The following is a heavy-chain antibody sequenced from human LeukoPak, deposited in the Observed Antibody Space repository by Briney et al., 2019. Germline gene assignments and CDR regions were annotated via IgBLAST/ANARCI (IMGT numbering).Heavy chain of an antibody. CDR1: GFTFSRHA. CDR3: AKGGDELDY. V-gene: IGHV3-23*01. Sequence: HPGGSLRLSCAASGFTFSRHAMSWVRQAPGRGLEWVSTIDRSGDDTYYRASVKGRFTISRDNSKGTLYLQMYSLRAEDTAIYYCAKGGDELDYWGQGTLVTVSS. D-gene: IGHD7-27*01. J-gene: IGHJ4*02. CDR2: IDRSGDDT.